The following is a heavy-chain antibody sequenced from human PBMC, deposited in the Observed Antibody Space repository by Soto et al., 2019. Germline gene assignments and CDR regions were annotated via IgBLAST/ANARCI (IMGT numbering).Heavy chain of an antibody. CDR1: GGSISSYY. D-gene: IGHD1-1*01. V-gene: IGHV4-59*01. Sequence: SETLSLTCTVSGGSISSYYWSWIRQPPGKGLEWIGYIYYSGSTNYNPSLKSRVTISVDTSKNQFSLKLSSVTAADTAVYYCARDRDHWNDAYWFDPWGQGTLVTV. CDR3: ARDRDHWNDAYWFDP. J-gene: IGHJ5*02. CDR2: IYYSGST.